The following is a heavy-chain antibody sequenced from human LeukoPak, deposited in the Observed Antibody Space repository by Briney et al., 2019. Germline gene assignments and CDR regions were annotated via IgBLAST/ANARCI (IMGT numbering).Heavy chain of an antibody. CDR3: ASLENCSSTSCSTGAFDI. J-gene: IGHJ3*02. Sequence: GASVKVSCKASGYTFTSYGISWVRQAPGQGLEWMGGIIPIFGTANYAQKFQGRVTITADESTSTAYMELSSLRSEDTAVYYCASLENCSSTSCSTGAFDIWGQGTMVSVSS. V-gene: IGHV1-69*13. CDR2: IIPIFGTA. CDR1: GYTFTSYG. D-gene: IGHD2-2*01.